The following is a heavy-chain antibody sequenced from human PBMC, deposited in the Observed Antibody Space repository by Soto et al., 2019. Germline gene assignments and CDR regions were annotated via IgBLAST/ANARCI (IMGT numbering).Heavy chain of an antibody. CDR2: INHSGST. D-gene: IGHD2-8*01. CDR1: GGSFSGYY. J-gene: IGHJ3*02. V-gene: IGHV4-34*01. CDR3: ARGSVLMVYAISDAFDI. Sequence: QVQLQQWGAGLLKPSETLSLTCAVYGGSFSGYYWSWIRQPPGKGLEWIGEINHSGSTNYNPSLKSQVTISVDTSKNQFSLKLSSVTAADTAVYYCARGSVLMVYAISDAFDIWGQGTMVTVSS.